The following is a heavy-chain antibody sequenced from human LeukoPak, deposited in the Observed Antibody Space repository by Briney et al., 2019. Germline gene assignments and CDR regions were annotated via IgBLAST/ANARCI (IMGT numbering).Heavy chain of an antibody. J-gene: IGHJ4*02. CDR2: IYYGGST. Sequence: SETLSLTCTVSGGSINSYFWSWIRQPPGKGPEWIGYIYYGGSTNYNPSLKSRVTISLDTSKNQFSLKLSSVTAADTAVYYCTSPDSFDYWGQGTLVTVSS. CDR3: TSPDSFDY. CDR1: GGSINSYF. V-gene: IGHV4-59*12.